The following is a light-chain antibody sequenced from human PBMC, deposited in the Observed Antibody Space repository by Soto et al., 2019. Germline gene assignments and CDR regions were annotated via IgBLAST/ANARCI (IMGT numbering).Light chain of an antibody. CDR1: QSVSSEK. V-gene: IGKV3-20*01. CDR2: GAS. J-gene: IGKJ4*01. CDR3: QQYGSSLLT. Sequence: EIVLTQSPGTLSLSPGERASLSCRASQSVSSEKLAWYQQKPGQAPRLLIFGASGRATGIPERFSGSGSGTDFSLTISRLELEDSAVYYCQQYGSSLLTFGGGTKVDIK.